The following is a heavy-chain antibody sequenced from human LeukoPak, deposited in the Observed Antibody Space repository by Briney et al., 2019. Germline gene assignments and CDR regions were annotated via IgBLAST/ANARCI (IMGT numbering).Heavy chain of an antibody. CDR3: ARDLTGTTSGWFDP. CDR2: INPNSGGT. D-gene: IGHD1-7*01. V-gene: IGHV1-2*02. CDR1: GYTFTGYY. J-gene: IGHJ5*02. Sequence: ASVKVSCKASGYTFTGYYMHWVRQAPGQGLEWMGWINPNSGGTNYAQKFQGRVTMTRDTSISTAYMELSRLRSDDTAMYYCARDLTGTTSGWFDPWGQGTLVTVSS.